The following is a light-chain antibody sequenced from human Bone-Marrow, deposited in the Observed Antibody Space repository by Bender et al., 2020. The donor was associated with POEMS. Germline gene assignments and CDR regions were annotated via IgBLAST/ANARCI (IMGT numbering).Light chain of an antibody. CDR1: SSDVGGYDY. CDR2: EVN. V-gene: IGLV2-8*01. CDR3: CSYAGTYVV. Sequence: QSALTQPPSASGSPGQSVAISCTGTSSDVGGYDYVSWYQLHPGKAPKLIIYEVNKRPSGVPDRFSGSKSGNTASLTISGLQAEDEADYTCCSYAGTYVVFGGGTKLTVL. J-gene: IGLJ2*01.